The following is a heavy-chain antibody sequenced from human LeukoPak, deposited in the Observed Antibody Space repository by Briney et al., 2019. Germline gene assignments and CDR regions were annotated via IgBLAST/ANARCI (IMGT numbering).Heavy chain of an antibody. CDR3: AKSGGYCSGGSCYGTGPSFDY. CDR1: GFTFSSYA. D-gene: IGHD2-15*01. CDR2: ISGSGGST. J-gene: IGHJ4*02. Sequence: PGGSLRLSCAASGFTFSSYAMSWVRQAPGKGLEWVSAISGSGGSTYYADSVKGRFTISRDNSKNTPYLQMNSLRAEDTAVYYCAKSGGYCSGGSCYGTGPSFDYWGQGTLVTVSS. V-gene: IGHV3-23*01.